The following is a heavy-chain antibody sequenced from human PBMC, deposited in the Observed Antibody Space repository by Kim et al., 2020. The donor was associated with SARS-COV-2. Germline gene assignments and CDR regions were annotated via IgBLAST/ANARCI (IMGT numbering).Heavy chain of an antibody. Sequence: ANSGKGLFTISRDNSKNTLYLQMNSLRAEDTAVYYCAKGPHEVVANAFDIWGQGKMVTVSS. J-gene: IGHJ3*02. CDR3: AKGPHEVVANAFDI. V-gene: IGHV3-23*01. D-gene: IGHD2-15*01.